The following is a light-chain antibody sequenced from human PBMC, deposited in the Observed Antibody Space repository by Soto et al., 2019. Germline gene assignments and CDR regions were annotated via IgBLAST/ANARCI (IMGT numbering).Light chain of an antibody. V-gene: IGKV1-5*01. CDR1: QTIDNW. CDR2: DAS. J-gene: IGKJ1*01. Sequence: DIQMTQSPSTLSASVGNRVTITCRASQTIDNWLAWYQQKPGKAPKLLIYDASRLESGVPSRFSGSGSGTDFTLTITGLQPDDFATYYCQQFDTFFWTFGPGTRVEIK. CDR3: QQFDTFFWT.